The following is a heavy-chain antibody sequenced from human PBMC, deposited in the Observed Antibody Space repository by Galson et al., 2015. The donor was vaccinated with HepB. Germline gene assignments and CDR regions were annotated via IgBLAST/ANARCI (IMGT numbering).Heavy chain of an antibody. CDR2: ITSNGGST. CDR1: GFTFSSYA. V-gene: IGHV3-64*02. Sequence: SLRLSCAASGFTFSSYAMHWVRQAPGKGPEYVSTITSNGGSTYYADSVKGRFIVSRDDSKNMAYLHMMSLKTDDTAVYFCVRSGDLSGYSSRWGQGTLVTVSS. J-gene: IGHJ4*02. CDR3: VRSGDLSGYSSR. D-gene: IGHD6-13*01.